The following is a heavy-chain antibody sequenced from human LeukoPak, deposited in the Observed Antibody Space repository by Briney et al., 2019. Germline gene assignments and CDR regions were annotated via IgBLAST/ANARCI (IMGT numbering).Heavy chain of an antibody. CDR3: ARGLPGIAAAAYYFDY. CDR1: GGSFSGYY. J-gene: IGHJ4*02. CDR2: INHSGST. D-gene: IGHD6-13*01. Sequence: SETLSLTCAVYGGSFSGYYWSWIRQPPGKGLEWNGEINHSGSTNYNPSLKSRVTISVDTSKNQFSLRLSSVPAADTAVYYCARGLPGIAAAAYYFDYWGQGTLVTVSS. V-gene: IGHV4-34*01.